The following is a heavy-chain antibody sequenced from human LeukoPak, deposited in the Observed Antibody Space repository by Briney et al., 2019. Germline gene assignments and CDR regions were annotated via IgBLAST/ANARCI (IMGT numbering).Heavy chain of an antibody. Sequence: GRSLRLSCAASGFTFSSYGMHWVRQAPGKGLEWVAVISYDGSNKYYADSVKGRFTISRDNSKNSLYLQMNSLRAEDTAVYYCARKAPRGGLVVVVAATRGAFDIWGQGTMVTVSS. CDR1: GFTFSSYG. V-gene: IGHV3-30*03. D-gene: IGHD2-15*01. J-gene: IGHJ3*02. CDR3: ARKAPRGGLVVVVAATRGAFDI. CDR2: ISYDGSNK.